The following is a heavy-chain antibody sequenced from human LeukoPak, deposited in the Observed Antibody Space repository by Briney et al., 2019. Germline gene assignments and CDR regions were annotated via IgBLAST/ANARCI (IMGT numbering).Heavy chain of an antibody. CDR2: INPANSDT. Sequence: GESLKISCKDSGYTFTTYWIAWVRQMPGKGLEYMGIINPANSDTRYSPSFQGQVTISADKSISTAYLQWRSLKTSDTAMYYCARNYGEQHYFDYWGQGTLVTVSS. CDR3: ARNYGEQHYFDY. J-gene: IGHJ4*02. D-gene: IGHD4-17*01. CDR1: GYTFTTYW. V-gene: IGHV5-51*01.